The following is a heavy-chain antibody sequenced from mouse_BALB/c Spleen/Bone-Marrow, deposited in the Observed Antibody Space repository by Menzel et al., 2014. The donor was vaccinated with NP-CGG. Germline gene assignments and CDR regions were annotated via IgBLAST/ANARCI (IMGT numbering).Heavy chain of an antibody. Sequence: EVQLQQSGPGLVKPSQSLSLTCTVTGYSITSGYAWNWIRQFPGNKLEWMGYISYSGSTSYNPSLKSRISITRDTSKNQFFLQLNSVTTEDTATYYCARKALYYAMDYWGQGTSVTVSS. CDR2: ISYSGST. CDR3: ARKALYYAMDY. V-gene: IGHV3-2*02. CDR1: GYSITSGYA. J-gene: IGHJ4*01.